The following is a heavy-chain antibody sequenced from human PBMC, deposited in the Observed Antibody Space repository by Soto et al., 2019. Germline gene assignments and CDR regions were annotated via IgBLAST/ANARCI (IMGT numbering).Heavy chain of an antibody. CDR3: AKDIISDDYYYGMDV. CDR2: ISWDGGST. Sequence: GGSLRLSCAASGFTFDDYTMHWVHQAPGKGLEWVSLISWDGGSTYYADSVKGRFTISRDNSKNSLYLQMNSLRTEDTALYYCAKDIISDDYYYGMDVWGQGTTVTVSS. J-gene: IGHJ6*02. V-gene: IGHV3-43*01. CDR1: GFTFDDYT.